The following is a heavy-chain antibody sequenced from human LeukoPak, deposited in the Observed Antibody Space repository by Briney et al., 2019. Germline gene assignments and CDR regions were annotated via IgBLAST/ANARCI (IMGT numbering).Heavy chain of an antibody. J-gene: IGHJ4*02. Sequence: RGSLRLSCAASGFTVSSNYMSWVRQAPGKGLEWVSVIYSGVSTYYAHSVKGRFTISRDNSKNTLYLQMNSLRAEDTAVYYCARDYYGSGSWDYWGQGTLVTVSS. V-gene: IGHV3-53*01. CDR1: GFTVSSNY. D-gene: IGHD3-10*01. CDR2: IYSGVST. CDR3: ARDYYGSGSWDY.